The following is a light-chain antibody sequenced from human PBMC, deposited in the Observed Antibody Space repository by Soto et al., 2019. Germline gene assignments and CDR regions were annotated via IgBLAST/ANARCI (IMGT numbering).Light chain of an antibody. V-gene: IGKV4-1*01. J-gene: IGKJ1*01. CDR3: QQYYTNSWS. Sequence: DIVMTQSPDSLAVSLGERATINCKSSQSVLYSSNNKNYLAWYQQKPGQPPKLLIYWASTRESGVPDRFRGSGSGTDFTLTISSLQSEDVAVYYCQQYYTNSWSFGQGTKVDIK. CDR2: WAS. CDR1: QSVLYSSNNKNY.